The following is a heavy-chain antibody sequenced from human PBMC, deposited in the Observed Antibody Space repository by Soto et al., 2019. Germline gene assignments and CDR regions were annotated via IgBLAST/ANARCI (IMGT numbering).Heavy chain of an antibody. J-gene: IGHJ6*02. Sequence: ASVKVSCKASGGTFSSYAISWVRQAPGQGLEWMGGIIPIFGTANYAQKFQGRVTITADESTSTAYMELSSLRSEDTAVYYCARAIDFWSGYYNPLGAYYYYGMDVWGQGTTVTVS. CDR3: ARAIDFWSGYYNPLGAYYYYGMDV. V-gene: IGHV1-69*13. D-gene: IGHD3-3*01. CDR2: IIPIFGTA. CDR1: GGTFSSYA.